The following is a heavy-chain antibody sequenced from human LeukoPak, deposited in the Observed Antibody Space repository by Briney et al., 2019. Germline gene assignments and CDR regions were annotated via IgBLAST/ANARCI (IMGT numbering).Heavy chain of an antibody. D-gene: IGHD2-2*01. CDR1: GFTFSSYS. CDR2: ICSSSSYI. V-gene: IGHV3-21*01. J-gene: IGHJ4*02. CDR3: ARDRGDIVVVPAAYDY. Sequence: GGSLRLSCAASGFTFSSYSMNWVRQAPGKGLEWVSSICSSSSYIYYADSVKGRFTISRDNAKNSLYLQMNSLRAEDTAVYYWARDRGDIVVVPAAYDYWGQGTLVTVSS.